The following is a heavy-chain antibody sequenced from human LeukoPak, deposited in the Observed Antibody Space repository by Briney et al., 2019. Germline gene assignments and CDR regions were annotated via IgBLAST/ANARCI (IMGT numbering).Heavy chain of an antibody. V-gene: IGHV3-30-3*01. Sequence: GRSLRLSCAASGFTFSSYAMHWVRQAPGKGLEWVAVISYDGSNKYYADSVKGRFTISRDNAQNSLYLQMNSLRVEDTAVYYCASAIVATDQDPPFDFWGQGTLVTVSS. CDR2: ISYDGSNK. CDR3: ASAIVATDQDPPFDF. J-gene: IGHJ4*02. D-gene: IGHD5-12*01. CDR1: GFTFSSYA.